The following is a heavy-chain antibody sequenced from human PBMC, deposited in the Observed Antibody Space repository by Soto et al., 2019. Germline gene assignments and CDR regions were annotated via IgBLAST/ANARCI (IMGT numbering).Heavy chain of an antibody. CDR2: ISYDGSNK. Sequence: QVQLVESGGGVVQPGRSLRLSCAASGFTFSSYGMHWVRQAPGKGLEWVAVISYDGSNKYYADSVKGRFTISRDNSKNTLYLQMNSLRAEDTAVYYCAKDLASRTNWNDVMGSGDYYGMDVWGQGTTVTVSS. CDR1: GFTFSSYG. D-gene: IGHD1-1*01. V-gene: IGHV3-30*18. J-gene: IGHJ6*02. CDR3: AKDLASRTNWNDVMGSGDYYGMDV.